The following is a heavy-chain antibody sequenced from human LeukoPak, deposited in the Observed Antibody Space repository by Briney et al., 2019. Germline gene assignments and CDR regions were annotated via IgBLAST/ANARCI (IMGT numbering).Heavy chain of an antibody. J-gene: IGHJ4*02. CDR3: ARLSYYYGSGRTDY. Sequence: SKTLSLTCAVYGGSFSGYYWSWIRQPPGKGLEWIGEINHSGSTNYNPSLKSRVTISVDTSKNQFSLKLTSVTAADTAVYYCARLSYYYGSGRTDYWGQGTLVTVSS. CDR1: GGSFSGYY. V-gene: IGHV4-34*01. D-gene: IGHD3-10*01. CDR2: INHSGST.